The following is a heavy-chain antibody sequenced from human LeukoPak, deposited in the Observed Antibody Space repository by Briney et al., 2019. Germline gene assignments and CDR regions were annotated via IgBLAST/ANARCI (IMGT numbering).Heavy chain of an antibody. D-gene: IGHD5-12*01. CDR3: VRSAQGRGGYAFDY. V-gene: IGHV4-39*07. CDR1: GGSIASSSYY. CDR2: IYYSGNT. J-gene: IGHJ4*02. Sequence: SETLSLTCTVSGGSIASSSYYWGWIRQPPGEGLEWIGSIYYSGNTYYNPSLKSRVTISVDMSKNQFSLKLSSVTAADTAVYYCVRSAQGRGGYAFDYWGQGTLVTVSS.